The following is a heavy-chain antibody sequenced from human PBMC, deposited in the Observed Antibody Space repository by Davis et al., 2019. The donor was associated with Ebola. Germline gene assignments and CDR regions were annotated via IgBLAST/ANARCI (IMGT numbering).Heavy chain of an antibody. CDR2: IYYSGST. CDR1: GGSISSYY. Sequence: GSLRLSCTVSGGSISSYYWSWIRQPPGKGLEWIGYIYYSGSTNYNPSLKSRVTVSVDTSKNQFSLRLSSVTAADTAVYYCARDQRASYFDYWGQGTLVTVSS. CDR3: ARDQRASYFDY. J-gene: IGHJ4*02. V-gene: IGHV4-59*01.